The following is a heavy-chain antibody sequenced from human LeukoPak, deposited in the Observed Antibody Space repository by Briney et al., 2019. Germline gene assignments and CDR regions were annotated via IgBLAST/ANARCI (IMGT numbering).Heavy chain of an antibody. Sequence: ASVKVSCKASGGTFSSYAISWVRQAPGQGLEWMGRIIPIFGTANYAQKFQGRVTITADESTSTAYMELSSLRSEDTAVYYCARVNMVGGSGSFDYWGQGTLVTVSS. CDR2: IIPIFGTA. CDR3: ARVNMVGGSGSFDY. V-gene: IGHV1-69*13. D-gene: IGHD3-10*01. CDR1: GGTFSSYA. J-gene: IGHJ4*02.